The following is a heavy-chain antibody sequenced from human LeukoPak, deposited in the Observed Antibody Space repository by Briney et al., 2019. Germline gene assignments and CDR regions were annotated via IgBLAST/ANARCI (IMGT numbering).Heavy chain of an antibody. D-gene: IGHD4-23*01. Sequence: GGSLRLSCAASGFTVSSNYMSWVRQAPGKGLEWVSVIYSGGSTYYADSVKGRFTISRDNSKNTLYLRMNSLRAEDTAVYYCARAHFGGYFDYWGQGTLVTVSS. J-gene: IGHJ4*02. V-gene: IGHV3-66*01. CDR2: IYSGGST. CDR1: GFTVSSNY. CDR3: ARAHFGGYFDY.